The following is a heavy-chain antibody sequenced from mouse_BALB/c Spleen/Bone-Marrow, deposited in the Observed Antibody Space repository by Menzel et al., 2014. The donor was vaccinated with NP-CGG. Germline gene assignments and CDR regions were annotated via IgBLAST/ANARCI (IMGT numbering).Heavy chain of an antibody. CDR3: AREGTYYAYFDY. CDR2: INPSIGYT. J-gene: IGHJ2*01. Sequence: QVQLQQPAAELARPGALVKLSCKASGYIFTSYTIQWIKQRPGQGLEWIGYINPSIGYTDYNQKFKDKTTLTADKSSSTTYMQLNSLTSEDSAVYYCAREGTYYAYFDYWGQGTTLTVSS. D-gene: IGHD1-1*01. CDR1: GYIFTSYT. V-gene: IGHV1-4*02.